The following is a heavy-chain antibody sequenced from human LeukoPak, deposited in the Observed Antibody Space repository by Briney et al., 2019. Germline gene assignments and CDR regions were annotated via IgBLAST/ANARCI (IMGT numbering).Heavy chain of an antibody. CDR2: ISYEGKNK. D-gene: IGHD3-22*01. J-gene: IGHJ4*02. V-gene: IGHV3-30*18. CDR3: ANLYYDSSGDDY. Sequence: GGSLRLSCAASGYTYSSYGMHWVRQAPGKGREWVADISYEGKNKYYGDTVRGRFTISRDNSKNTLYLQMNSLRAEDTAVYYCANLYYDSSGDDYWGQGTLVTVSS. CDR1: GYTYSSYG.